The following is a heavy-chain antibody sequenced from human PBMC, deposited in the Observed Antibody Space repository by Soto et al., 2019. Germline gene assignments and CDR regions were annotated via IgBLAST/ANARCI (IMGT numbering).Heavy chain of an antibody. CDR3: ARVAY. CDR2: ISSGSSDT. V-gene: IGHV3-21*01. CDR1: GFTVSRVS. Sequence: GESLKLSCAASGFTVSRVSMNWARQVPGKGLEWVASISSGSSDTWYADSVKGRFIISRDNAQNSLFLQMNTLRPEDTAMYYCARVAYWGPGTQVTVSS. J-gene: IGHJ4*02.